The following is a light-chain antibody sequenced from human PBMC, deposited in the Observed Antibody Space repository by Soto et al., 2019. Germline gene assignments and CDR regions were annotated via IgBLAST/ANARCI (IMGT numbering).Light chain of an antibody. CDR1: QSISSW. CDR3: EQYHTYQYP. CDR2: DAS. V-gene: IGKV1-5*01. J-gene: IGKJ2*01. Sequence: DIPMTQSPSTLSASVGDRVTITCRASQSISSWLAWYQQKPGKAPKLLIYDASSLESGVPSRFSGSGSGTVFTLTIRSLQPDDFATYCCEQYHTYQYPFAQGTKLQIK.